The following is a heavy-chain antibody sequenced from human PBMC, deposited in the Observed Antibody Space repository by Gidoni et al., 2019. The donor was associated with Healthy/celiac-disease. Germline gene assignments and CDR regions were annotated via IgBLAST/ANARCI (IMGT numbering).Heavy chain of an antibody. V-gene: IGHV3-64D*06. Sequence: EVQLVESGGGLVQPGGSLRLSCSASGFTFSSYAMHWVRQAPGKGLEYVSAISSNGGSTYYADSVKGRFTISRDNSKNTRYRQMSSLRAEDTAVYYCVKDPTPAATEYWGQGTLVTVSS. D-gene: IGHD2-2*01. CDR3: VKDPTPAATEY. CDR1: GFTFSSYA. CDR2: ISSNGGST. J-gene: IGHJ4*02.